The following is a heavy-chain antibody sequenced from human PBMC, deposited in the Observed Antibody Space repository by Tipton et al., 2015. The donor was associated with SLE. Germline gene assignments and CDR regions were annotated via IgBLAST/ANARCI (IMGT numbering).Heavy chain of an antibody. V-gene: IGHV4-39*07. CDR1: GGSISSSSYY. CDR3: ARDYSGSYLDI. J-gene: IGHJ3*02. Sequence: TLSLTCTVSGGSISSSSYYWGWIRQPPGKGLEWIGSIYYSGSTYCNPSLKSRVTISVDTSKNQFSLKLSSVTAADTAVYYCARDYSGSYLDIWGQGTMVTVSS. D-gene: IGHD1-26*01. CDR2: IYYSGST.